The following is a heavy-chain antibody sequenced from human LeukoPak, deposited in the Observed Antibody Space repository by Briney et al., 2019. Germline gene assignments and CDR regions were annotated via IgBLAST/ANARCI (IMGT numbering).Heavy chain of an antibody. J-gene: IGHJ5*02. D-gene: IGHD2-2*01. CDR1: GYTFTSYD. CDR2: MNPNSGNT. V-gene: IGHV1-8*01. Sequence: GASVKVSCKASGYTFTSYDINWGRQATGQGLEWMGWMNPNSGNTSYAQNFQGRVTITRNTSINTAYMELSTLRSEDTAVYYCSSGYCSSTRGSHWFDPWGQGTLVTVSS. CDR3: SSGYCSSTRGSHWFDP.